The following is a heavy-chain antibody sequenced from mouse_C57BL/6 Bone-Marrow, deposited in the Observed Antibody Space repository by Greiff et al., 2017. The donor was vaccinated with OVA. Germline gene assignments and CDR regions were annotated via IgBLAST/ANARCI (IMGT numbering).Heavy chain of an antibody. J-gene: IGHJ2*01. Sequence: QVHVKQPGAELVKPGASVKLSCKASGYTFTSYWMQWVKQRPGQGLEWIGEIDPSDSYTNYNQKFKGKATLTVDTSSSTAYMQLSSLTSEDSAVYYCAGSPYFDYWGQGTTLTVSS. CDR3: AGSPYFDY. CDR2: IDPSDSYT. V-gene: IGHV1-50*01. CDR1: GYTFTSYW.